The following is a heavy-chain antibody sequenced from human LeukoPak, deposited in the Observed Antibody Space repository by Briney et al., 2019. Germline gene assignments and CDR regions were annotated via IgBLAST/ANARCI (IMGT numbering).Heavy chain of an antibody. D-gene: IGHD5-12*01. CDR2: IIASSGAT. V-gene: IGHV3-23*01. CDR3: AKGGYDYIEVAYFDF. Sequence: GSLRLSCAASGLSFNSYAMSWVRQAPGKGLEWVSIIIASSGATFYADSVKGRFTISRDTSKNTLYLQLNSLRLEDTAVYYCAKGGYDYIEVAYFDFWGQGTLVTVSS. J-gene: IGHJ4*02. CDR1: GLSFNSYA.